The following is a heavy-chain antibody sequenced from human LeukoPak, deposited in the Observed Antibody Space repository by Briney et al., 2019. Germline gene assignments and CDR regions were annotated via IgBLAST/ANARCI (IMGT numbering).Heavy chain of an antibody. Sequence: ASVKVSCKASGYTFTSYYMHWVRQAPGQGLEWMGIINPSGGSTSYAQKFQGRVTMTRDTSTSTVYMELSSLRSEDTAVYYCARLHGALEWLFAFDYWGQGTLVTVSS. CDR1: GYTFTSYY. V-gene: IGHV1-46*01. CDR2: INPSGGST. CDR3: ARLHGALEWLFAFDY. J-gene: IGHJ4*02. D-gene: IGHD3-3*01.